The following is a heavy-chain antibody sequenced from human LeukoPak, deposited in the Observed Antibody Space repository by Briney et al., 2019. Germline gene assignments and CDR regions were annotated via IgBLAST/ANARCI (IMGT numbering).Heavy chain of an antibody. J-gene: IGHJ4*02. CDR1: GFTFSSFS. CDR3: ARWESGTYLIFDY. Sequence: GGSLRLSCAASGFTFSSFSVNWVRQAPGKGLEWVSYITSTSSTIYYADSVKGRFTISRDNAKNSLYLQMNSLRDEDTAVYYCARWESGTYLIFDYWGQGTLVTVSS. D-gene: IGHD1-26*01. CDR2: ITSTSSTI. V-gene: IGHV3-48*02.